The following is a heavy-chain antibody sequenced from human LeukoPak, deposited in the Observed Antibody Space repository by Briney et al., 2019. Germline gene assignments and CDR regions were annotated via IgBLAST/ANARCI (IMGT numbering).Heavy chain of an antibody. J-gene: IGHJ3*02. CDR1: GGTFSSYA. D-gene: IGHD6-19*01. CDR3: ARVLKQWLRWNAFDI. CDR2: IIPIFGTA. Sequence: SVKVSCKASGGTFSSYAISWVRQAPGQGLEWMGGIIPIFGTANYAQKFQGRVTITADESTSTAYMELSSLRSEDTAVYYCARVLKQWLRWNAFDIWGQGTMVTVSS. V-gene: IGHV1-69*01.